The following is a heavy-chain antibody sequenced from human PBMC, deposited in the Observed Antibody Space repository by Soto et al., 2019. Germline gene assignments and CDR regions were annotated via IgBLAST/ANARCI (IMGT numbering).Heavy chain of an antibody. D-gene: IGHD3-10*01. V-gene: IGHV3-74*01. J-gene: IGHJ6*03. Sequence: EVQLVESGGGLVQPGGSLRLSCAASEFTFSGRSVHWVRQAPGKGLVWVSGIDKVGTDSTYADSVKGRFTSSSDNAKNTVYLQMNRLRGEDTAVIYRARGWFGPDVWGKGTTVTVSS. CDR1: EFTFSGRS. CDR2: IDKVGTDS. CDR3: ARGWFGPDV.